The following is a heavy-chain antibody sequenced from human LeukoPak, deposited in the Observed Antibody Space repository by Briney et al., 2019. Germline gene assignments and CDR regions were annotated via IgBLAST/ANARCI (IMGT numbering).Heavy chain of an antibody. D-gene: IGHD5-18*01. Sequence: PSQTLSLTCTVSGGSISSGGYYWSWIRQHPGKGLEWIGYIYYSGSTYYNPSLKSRVTISVDTSKNQFSLKLSSVTAADTAVYYCARGWIQLWLRLHYFDYWGQGTLVTVSS. V-gene: IGHV4-31*03. CDR1: GGSISSGGYY. J-gene: IGHJ4*02. CDR2: IYYSGST. CDR3: ARGWIQLWLRLHYFDY.